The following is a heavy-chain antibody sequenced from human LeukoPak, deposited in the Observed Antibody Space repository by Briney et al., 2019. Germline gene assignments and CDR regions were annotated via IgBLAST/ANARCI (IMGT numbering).Heavy chain of an antibody. CDR2: VYSSGST. V-gene: IGHV4-59*11. CDR1: GASISGHY. J-gene: IGHJ5*02. CDR3: ARDSSGYNWFDP. Sequence: SETLSLTCTVSGASISGHYWIWIRQPPGRGLEWIGYVYSSGSTNYKPSLKSRVTMSVDTSKNQFSLKLSSVTAADTAVYYCARDSSGYNWFDPWGQGTLVTVSS. D-gene: IGHD3-22*01.